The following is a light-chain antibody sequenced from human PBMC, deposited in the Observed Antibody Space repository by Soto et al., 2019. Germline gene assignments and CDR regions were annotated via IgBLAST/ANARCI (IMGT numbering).Light chain of an antibody. Sequence: QSALTQPASVSGSPGQSITISCTGASSDVVSYYLVSWYQQYPGKAPKLIIYECTRRPSGVSDRFSGSNSGNTASLTISGLQAEDEADYYCCSYAGSATLDVVFGGGTKLTVL. CDR2: ECT. V-gene: IGLV2-23*01. CDR1: SSDVVSYYL. CDR3: CSYAGSATLDVV. J-gene: IGLJ2*01.